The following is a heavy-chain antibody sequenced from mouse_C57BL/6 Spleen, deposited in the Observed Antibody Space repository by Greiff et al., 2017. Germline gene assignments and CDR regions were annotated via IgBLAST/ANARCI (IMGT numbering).Heavy chain of an antibody. CDR1: GYTFTSYW. CDR2: IDPSDSYT. Sequence: VQLQQPGAELVMPGASVKLSCKASGYTFTSYWMHWVKQRPGQGLEWIGEIDPSDSYTNYNQKFKGKSTLTVDKSSSTAYMQLSSLTSEDSAVYACDRKGAYGHWDFDGWGTGTTVTVSS. D-gene: IGHD1-2*01. V-gene: IGHV1-69*01. CDR3: DRKGAYGHWDFDG. J-gene: IGHJ1*03.